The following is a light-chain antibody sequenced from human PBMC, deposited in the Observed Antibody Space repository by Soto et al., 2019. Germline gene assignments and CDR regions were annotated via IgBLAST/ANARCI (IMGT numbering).Light chain of an antibody. CDR1: QSVSSTY. CDR2: GAS. J-gene: IGKJ4*01. CDR3: QQYDTSPPNLT. V-gene: IGKV3-20*01. Sequence: EIVLTQSPGTLSLSPGERATLSCRASQSVSSTYLAWYQQKPGQSPRLLIYGASSRAAGIPDRFSGSGFGTDVTRTIFRLEPEDSAVYYCQQYDTSPPNLTFGGGTKVDIK.